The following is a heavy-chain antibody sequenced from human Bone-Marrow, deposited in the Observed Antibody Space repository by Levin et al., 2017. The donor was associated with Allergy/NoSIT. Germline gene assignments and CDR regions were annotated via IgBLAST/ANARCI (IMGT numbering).Heavy chain of an antibody. CDR3: ARISRQWDSDSSMDV. J-gene: IGHJ6*02. V-gene: IGHV4-39*01. CDR1: GGSISSSSYY. D-gene: IGHD1-26*01. Sequence: SETLSLTCAVSGGSISSSSYYWGWIRQAPGKGLESIGAIYYSGSTYYNPSLKGRVTVSADTSKKQFSLKLTSVTAADTAVYYCARISRQWDSDSSMDVWGQGTTVTVSS. CDR2: IYYSGST.